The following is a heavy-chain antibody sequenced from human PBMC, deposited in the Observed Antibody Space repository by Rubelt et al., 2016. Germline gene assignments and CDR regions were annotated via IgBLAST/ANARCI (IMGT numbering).Heavy chain of an antibody. V-gene: IGHV3-30*04. Sequence: VHLVESGGGLVQPGGSLRLSCAASGFTFSSFAMHWLRQAPGKGLEWVAVISSDGSDKNSADSVKGRCTISRDNSKNTLYLQRGSLRADDTAVYYCARGRGSTYGYEDYWGQGTLVTVSS. CDR1: GFTFSSFA. CDR2: ISSDGSDK. CDR3: ARGRGSTYGYEDY. J-gene: IGHJ4*02. D-gene: IGHD5-18*01.